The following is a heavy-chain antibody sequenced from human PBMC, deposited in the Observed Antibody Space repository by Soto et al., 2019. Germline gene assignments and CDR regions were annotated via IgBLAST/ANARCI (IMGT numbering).Heavy chain of an antibody. Sequence: PSETMSLTYTVSDASVTSGDYYWNWIRQTPGKGLEWLGYMHDSGTTSYNPSLKSRVTISRDTSKNQFSLKLTSVTAADTAVYSCASQIVAVAGTWYNWFDPWGQGTLVTVSS. V-gene: IGHV4-30-4*01. CDR2: MHDSGTT. J-gene: IGHJ5*02. CDR1: DASVTSGDYY. CDR3: ASQIVAVAGTWYNWFDP. D-gene: IGHD6-19*01.